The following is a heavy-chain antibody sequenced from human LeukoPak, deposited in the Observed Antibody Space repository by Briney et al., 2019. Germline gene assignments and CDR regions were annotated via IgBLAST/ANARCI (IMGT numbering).Heavy chain of an antibody. CDR2: IYYSGST. D-gene: IGHD4-23*01. CDR1: GGSISSYY. CDR3: ASDPYGGDYFDY. V-gene: IGHV4-59*01. Sequence: PSETLSLTCTVSGGSISSYYWSWIRQPPGKELEWIGYIYYSGSTNYNPSLKSRVTISVDTSKNQFSLKLSSVTAADTAVYYCASDPYGGDYFDYWGQGTLVTVSS. J-gene: IGHJ4*02.